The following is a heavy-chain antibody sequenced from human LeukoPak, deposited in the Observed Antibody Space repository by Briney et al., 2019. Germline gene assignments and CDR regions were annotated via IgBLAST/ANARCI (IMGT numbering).Heavy chain of an antibody. D-gene: IGHD6-19*01. V-gene: IGHV7-4-1*02. CDR3: ARDGVEAVAAFDY. Sequence: AASVRVSCTASGYTFTSYAMNWVRQAPGQGLEWMGWINTNTGNPTYAQGFTGRFVFSLDTSVSTAYLQISSLKAEDTAVYYCARDGVEAVAAFDYWGQGTLVTVSS. CDR2: INTNTGNP. J-gene: IGHJ4*02. CDR1: GYTFTSYA.